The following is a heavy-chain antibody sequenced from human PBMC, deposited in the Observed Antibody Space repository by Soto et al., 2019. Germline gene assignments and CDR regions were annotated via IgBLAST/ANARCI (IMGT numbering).Heavy chain of an antibody. CDR2: INHSGST. V-gene: IGHV4-34*01. CDR3: TPGRVLYGSEY. Sequence: SETLSLTCAVYGGSFSGYYWSWIRQPPGKGLEWIGEINHSGSTNYNPSLKSRVTISVDTSKNQFSLKLSSVTAADTALYYCTPGRVLYGSEYWGQGTLVTVSS. CDR1: GGSFSGYY. D-gene: IGHD3-10*01. J-gene: IGHJ4*02.